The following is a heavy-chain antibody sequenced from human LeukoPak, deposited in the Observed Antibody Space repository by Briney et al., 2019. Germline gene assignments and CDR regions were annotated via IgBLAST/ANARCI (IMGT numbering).Heavy chain of an antibody. CDR3: AKRPYSSSWAIDY. CDR1: GFTFSSYG. D-gene: IGHD6-13*01. CDR2: ISYDGSNK. J-gene: IGHJ4*02. V-gene: IGHV3-30*18. Sequence: PGRSLRLSCAASGFTFSSYGVHWVRQAPGKGLEWVAVISYDGSNKYYADSVKGRFTISRDNSKNTLYLQMNSLRAEDTAVYYCAKRPYSSSWAIDYWGQGTLVTVSS.